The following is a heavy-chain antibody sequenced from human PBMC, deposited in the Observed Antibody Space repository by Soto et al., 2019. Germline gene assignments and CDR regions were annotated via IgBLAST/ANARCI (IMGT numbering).Heavy chain of an antibody. V-gene: IGHV4-34*01. Sequence: PSETLSLTCAVCGGSFSGYYWSWIRQPPGKGLEWIGEINHSGSTNYNPSLKSRVTISVDTSKNQFSLKLSSVTAADTAVYYCARSGNLWELLGWFDPWGQGTLVTVSS. D-gene: IGHD1-26*01. CDR2: INHSGST. CDR1: GGSFSGYY. J-gene: IGHJ5*02. CDR3: ARSGNLWELLGWFDP.